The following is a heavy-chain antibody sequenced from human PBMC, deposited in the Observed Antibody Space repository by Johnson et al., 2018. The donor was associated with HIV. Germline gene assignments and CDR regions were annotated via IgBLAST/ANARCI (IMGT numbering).Heavy chain of an antibody. D-gene: IGHD3-16*01. J-gene: IGHJ3*02. Sequence: VQLVESGGGLVQPGGSLRLSCAASGFTFSSYWMSWVRQAPGKGLEWVANIKQDGSEMYYVDSVKGRFTISRDNANNSLYVQMNSLRAEDTAVYYCARGRGALDIWGQGTMVTVSS. CDR2: IKQDGSEM. CDR1: GFTFSSYW. CDR3: ARGRGALDI. V-gene: IGHV3-7*03.